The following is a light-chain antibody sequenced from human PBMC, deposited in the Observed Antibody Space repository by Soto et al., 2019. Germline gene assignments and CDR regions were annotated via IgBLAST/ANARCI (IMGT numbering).Light chain of an antibody. Sequence: QPVLTQPPSASGTPGQRVTISCSGSSSNIGSNYVYWYQQLPGTAPKLLIYRNNQRPSGVPDRFSGSKSGTSASLAISGLRSEDAADYYCAAWDDSLSGQGVFCGGTKLTVL. V-gene: IGLV1-47*01. CDR2: RNN. J-gene: IGLJ3*02. CDR1: SSNIGSNY. CDR3: AAWDDSLSGQGV.